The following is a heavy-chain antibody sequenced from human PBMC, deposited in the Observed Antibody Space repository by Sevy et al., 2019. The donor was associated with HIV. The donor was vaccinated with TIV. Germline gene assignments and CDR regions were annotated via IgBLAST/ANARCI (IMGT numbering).Heavy chain of an antibody. CDR3: ARARGYDSSGLDY. D-gene: IGHD3-22*01. V-gene: IGHV3-20*04. CDR2: INWNGGST. Sequence: GGSLRLSCAASGFTFDDYGMSWVRQAPGKGLEWVSGINWNGGSTGYADSVKGRFTISRGNAKKSLYLQMNSLRAEDTALYYCARARGYDSSGLDYWGQGTLVTVSS. CDR1: GFTFDDYG. J-gene: IGHJ4*02.